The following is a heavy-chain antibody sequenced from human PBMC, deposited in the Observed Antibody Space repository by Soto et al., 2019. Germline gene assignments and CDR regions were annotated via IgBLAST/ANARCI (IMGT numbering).Heavy chain of an antibody. CDR2: MNPSSGYT. D-gene: IGHD1-26*01. CDR1: GYTFTDYD. Sequence: QVQLVQSGAEVKKPGASVRVSCKASGYTFTDYDINWVRLATGKGLEWMGWMNPSSGYTGYAQKFQGRVTMTWDTSISTAYMELSSLTSADTAVYYCARFVRHQLPTIDYWGQGALVTVSS. V-gene: IGHV1-8*01. CDR3: ARFVRHQLPTIDY. J-gene: IGHJ4*02.